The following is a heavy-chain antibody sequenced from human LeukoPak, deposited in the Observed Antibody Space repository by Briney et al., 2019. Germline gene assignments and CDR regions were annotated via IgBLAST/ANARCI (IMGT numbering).Heavy chain of an antibody. CDR3: ARDDYAATDY. V-gene: IGHV4-61*02. CDR2: IYTSGST. D-gene: IGHD4-17*01. Sequence: SETLSLTCTVSGGSISSGSYYWSWIRQPAGKGLEWIGRIYTSGSTNYNPSLKSRVTISVDTSKNQFSLKLSSVTAADTAVYYCARDDYAATDYWGQGTLVTVSS. CDR1: GGSISSGSYY. J-gene: IGHJ4*02.